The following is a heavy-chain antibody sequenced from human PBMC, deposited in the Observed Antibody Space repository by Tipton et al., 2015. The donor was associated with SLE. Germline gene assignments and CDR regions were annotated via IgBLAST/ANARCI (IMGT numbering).Heavy chain of an antibody. V-gene: IGHV4-59*11. CDR3: AREPRGYSYGLDNWLDH. J-gene: IGHJ5*02. CDR1: GGSINSHH. D-gene: IGHD5-18*01. Sequence: TLSLTCIVSGGSINSHHWTWVRQPPGKGLEWIGYVHCSGNTNYNPSLESRVTISVDTSKNQFSLTLSSVTTADTAMYFCAREPRGYSYGLDNWLDHWGQGTLVTVSS. CDR2: VHCSGNT.